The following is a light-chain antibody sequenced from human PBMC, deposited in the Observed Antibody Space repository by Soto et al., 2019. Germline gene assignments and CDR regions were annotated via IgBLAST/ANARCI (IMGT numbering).Light chain of an antibody. CDR2: EAS. CDR3: QQRSNWPPIT. J-gene: IGKJ5*01. CDR1: QSVSSY. V-gene: IGKV3-11*01. Sequence: EIVLTQSPATLSLSPGERATLSCRASQSVSSYLAWYQHKPGQAPRLLIYEASNKATGIPASFSGSGSGTDFTLTISSLEPEDFAVYYCQQRSNWPPITFGQGTRREIK.